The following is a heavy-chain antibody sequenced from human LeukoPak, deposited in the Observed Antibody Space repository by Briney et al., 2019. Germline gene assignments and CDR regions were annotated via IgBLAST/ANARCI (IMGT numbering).Heavy chain of an antibody. Sequence: GGSLRLSCAASGFTFSSYSINWVRQAPGKGLEWVSTISSGSSYIYYADSVKGRFTISRDNAKNSLDLQMSSLRAEDTAVYYCARGAQIVVTPAAQARPGPSGVDYWVQGTLVTVSS. V-gene: IGHV3-21*06. CDR2: ISSGSSYI. CDR1: GFTFSSYS. D-gene: IGHD2-2*01. J-gene: IGHJ4*02. CDR3: ARGAQIVVTPAAQARPGPSGVDY.